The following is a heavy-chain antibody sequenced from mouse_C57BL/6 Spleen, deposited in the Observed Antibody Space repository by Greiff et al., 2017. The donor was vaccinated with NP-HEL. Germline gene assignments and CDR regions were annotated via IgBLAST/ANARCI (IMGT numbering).Heavy chain of an antibody. Sequence: QVTLKVSGAELVRPGASVTLSCKASGYTFTDYEMHWVKQTPVHGLEWIGAIDPETGGTAYNQKFKGKAILTADKSSSTAYMELRSLTSEDSAVYYCTRCYYGSSYFDYWGQGTTLTVSS. CDR1: GYTFTDYE. V-gene: IGHV1-15*01. J-gene: IGHJ2*01. D-gene: IGHD1-1*01. CDR3: TRCYYGSSYFDY. CDR2: IDPETGGT.